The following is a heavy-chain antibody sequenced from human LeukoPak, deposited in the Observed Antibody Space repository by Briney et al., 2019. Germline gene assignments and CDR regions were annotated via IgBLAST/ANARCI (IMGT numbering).Heavy chain of an antibody. CDR3: ARVRRYSSSSGWSDP. V-gene: IGHV1-69*04. D-gene: IGHD6-6*01. CDR2: IIPILGIA. J-gene: IGHJ5*02. Sequence: GASVKVSCKASGGTFSSYAISWVRQAPGQGLEWMGRIIPILGIANYAQKFQGRVTITADKSTSTAYMELSSLRSEDTAVYYCARVRRYSSSSGWSDPWGQGTLVTVSS. CDR1: GGTFSSYA.